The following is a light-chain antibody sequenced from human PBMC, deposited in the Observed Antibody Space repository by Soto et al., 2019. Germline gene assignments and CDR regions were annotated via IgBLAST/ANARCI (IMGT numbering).Light chain of an antibody. CDR2: EDN. CDR3: HSHGNSNQV. CDR1: SGSIASGY. V-gene: IGLV6-57*03. J-gene: IGLJ1*01. Sequence: NFMLTQPHSVSESPGKTVTISCTRSSGSIASGYVQWYQQRPDSAPTIVIFEDNQTPSGVSDRFSGSIDSSSNSASLTITGLTTEDEADYYCHSHGNSNQVFGAGTKLTVL.